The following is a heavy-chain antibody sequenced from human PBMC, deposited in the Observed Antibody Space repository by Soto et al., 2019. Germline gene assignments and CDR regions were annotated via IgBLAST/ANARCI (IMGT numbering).Heavy chain of an antibody. CDR2: IDPSDSYT. Sequence: GESLKISCKGSGYSFTSYWISWVRQMPGKGLEWMGRIDPSDSYTNYSPSLQGHITISADKSISTAYLQWSSLKASDTAMYYCVTLGGKDYDILTGAYYYYYYGMDVWGQGTTVTVSS. J-gene: IGHJ6*02. CDR1: GYSFTSYW. V-gene: IGHV5-10-1*01. D-gene: IGHD3-9*01. CDR3: VTLGGKDYDILTGAYYYYYYGMDV.